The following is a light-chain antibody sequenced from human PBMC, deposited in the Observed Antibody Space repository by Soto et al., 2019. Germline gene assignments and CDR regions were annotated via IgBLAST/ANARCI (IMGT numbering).Light chain of an antibody. CDR3: SAWDDSRNGWV. J-gene: IGLJ3*02. CDR2: SNN. Sequence: QSVLTQPPSASGTPGQRVTISCSGSSSNIGSNTVNWYQQLPGTAPKLLIYSNNQRPSGVPDRFSGCKSGTSASLAIIGLQSADEADYYCSAWDDSRNGWVFGGGTKLTVL. V-gene: IGLV1-44*01. CDR1: SSNIGSNT.